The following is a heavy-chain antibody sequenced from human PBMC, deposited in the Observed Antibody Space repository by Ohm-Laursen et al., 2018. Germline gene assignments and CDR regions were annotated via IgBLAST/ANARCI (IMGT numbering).Heavy chain of an antibody. CDR2: IYYSGRT. Sequence: GTLSLTCSVSGGSISSYYWSWIRQPPGKGLEWIGYIYYSGRTKYNPSLNSQVTISLDTSKNQFSLKLSSVTAADTAVYYCARDWGNDYFYYGMDVWGQGTTVTVSS. J-gene: IGHJ6*02. CDR3: ARDWGNDYFYYGMDV. D-gene: IGHD3-16*01. CDR1: GGSISSYY. V-gene: IGHV4-59*01.